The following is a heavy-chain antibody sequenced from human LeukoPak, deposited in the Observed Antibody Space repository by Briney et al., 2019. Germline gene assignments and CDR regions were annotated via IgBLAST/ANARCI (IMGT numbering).Heavy chain of an antibody. CDR3: ARAPQLLYPVDWFDP. V-gene: IGHV4-59*01. CDR1: GGSISSYY. J-gene: IGHJ5*02. D-gene: IGHD2-2*02. CDR2: IYYSGST. Sequence: PSETLSLTCTVSGGSISSYYWSWIRQPPGKGLEWIGYIYYSGSTNYNPSLKSRVTISVDTSKNQFSLKLSSVTAADTAVYYCARAPQLLYPVDWFDPWGQGTLVTVSS.